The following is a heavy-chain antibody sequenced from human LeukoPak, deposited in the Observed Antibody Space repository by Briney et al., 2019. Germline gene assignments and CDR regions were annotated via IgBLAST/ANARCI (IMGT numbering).Heavy chain of an antibody. Sequence: ASVKVSCKASGYTFTSYGISWVRQAPRQGLEWMGWISAYNGNTNYAQKFQGRVTMTRDTSISTAYMELSRLRSDDTAVYYCVRDRTKYCSSTSCPLDYWGQGTLVTVSS. CDR3: VRDRTKYCSSTSCPLDY. CDR2: ISAYNGNT. CDR1: GYTFTSYG. J-gene: IGHJ4*02. D-gene: IGHD2-2*01. V-gene: IGHV1-18*01.